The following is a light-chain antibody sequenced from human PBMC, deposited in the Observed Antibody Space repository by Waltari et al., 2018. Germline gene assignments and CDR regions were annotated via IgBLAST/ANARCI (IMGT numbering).Light chain of an antibody. CDR1: SSNSGPNA. V-gene: IGLV1-36*01. CDR2: YDD. J-gene: IGLJ3*02. Sequence: QSVLTQPPSVSEAPSQRVTLSCSESSSNSGPNAVNWYQQFPGKAPKVLIYYDDLLPSGVSDRFSGSKSGTSASLAISGLQAEDEADYYCGAWDDRLNAWVFGGGTKLTVL. CDR3: GAWDDRLNAWV.